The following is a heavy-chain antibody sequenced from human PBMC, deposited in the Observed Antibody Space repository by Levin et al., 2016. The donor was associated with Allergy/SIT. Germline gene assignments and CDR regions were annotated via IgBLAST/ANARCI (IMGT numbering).Heavy chain of an antibody. CDR3: TRDRELTAKGNNWFDP. V-gene: IGHV3-49*02. Sequence: WIRQPPGKGLEWVGFIRSKAYGGTTEYAASVKGRFTISRDDSKSIAYLQMNSLKTEDTAVYYCTRDRELTAKGNNWFDPWGQGTLVTVSS. D-gene: IGHD5-18*01. CDR2: IRSKAYGGTT. J-gene: IGHJ5*02.